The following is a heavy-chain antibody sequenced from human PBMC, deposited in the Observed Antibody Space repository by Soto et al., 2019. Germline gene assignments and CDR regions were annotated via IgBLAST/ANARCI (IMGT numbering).Heavy chain of an antibody. D-gene: IGHD5-18*01. CDR3: AREAEDTAMDDYYYYGMDV. Sequence: QVQLQESGPGLVKPSETLSLTCTVSGGSISSYYWSWIRQPPGKGLEWIGYIYYSGSTNYNPSLKSRVTISVDTSKNQFSLKLSSVTAADTAVYYCAREAEDTAMDDYYYYGMDVWGQGTTVTVSS. CDR1: GGSISSYY. J-gene: IGHJ6*02. V-gene: IGHV4-59*01. CDR2: IYYSGST.